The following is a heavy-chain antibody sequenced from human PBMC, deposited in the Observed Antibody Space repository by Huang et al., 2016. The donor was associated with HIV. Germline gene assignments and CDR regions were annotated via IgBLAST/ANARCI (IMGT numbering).Heavy chain of an antibody. CDR2: GYQRGST. D-gene: IGHD6-13*01. Sequence: QLQLQESGPGQVKPSETLSLTCTVSGDFISSTNYYWGWIRQSPGKGLEWVGSGYQRGSTNYNPSLKSRVTLSGDTSRNQFSLRLNSVTAADTAVYYCASQHIGAAATWFWGRGTQVAVSS. CDR3: ASQHIGAAATWF. CDR1: GDFISSTNYY. J-gene: IGHJ4*02. V-gene: IGHV4-39*01.